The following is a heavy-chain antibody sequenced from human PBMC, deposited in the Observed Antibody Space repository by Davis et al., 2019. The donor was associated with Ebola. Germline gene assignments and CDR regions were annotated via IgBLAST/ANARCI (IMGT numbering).Heavy chain of an antibody. CDR3: ASPFYGENWSFDL. V-gene: IGHV4-31*03. CDR2: IYARGST. J-gene: IGHJ2*01. D-gene: IGHD4-17*01. CDR1: GGSINSGVYH. Sequence: MPSETLSLTCSVSGGSINSGVYHWTWIRQHPEKGLEWIGYIYARGSTHYNPSLRDRLTISVDTSRSQFSLNLISVTAADTAVYYCASPFYGENWSFDLWGRGTLVIVSS.